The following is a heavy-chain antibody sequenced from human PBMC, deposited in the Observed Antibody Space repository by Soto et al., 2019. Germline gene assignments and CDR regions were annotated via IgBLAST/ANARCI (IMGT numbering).Heavy chain of an antibody. CDR2: IYYSGST. V-gene: IGHV4-59*08. CDR3: AVSSNYYYYGMDV. J-gene: IGHJ6*02. CDR1: GGSISSYY. Sequence: SETLSLTCTVSGGSISSYYWSWIRQPPGKGLEWIGYIYYSGSTNYNPSLKSRVTISVDTSKNQFSLKLSSVTAADTAVYYCAVSSNYYYYGMDVWGQGTTVTVSS.